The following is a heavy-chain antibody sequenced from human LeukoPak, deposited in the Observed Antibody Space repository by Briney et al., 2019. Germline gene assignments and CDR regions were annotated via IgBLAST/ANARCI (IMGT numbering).Heavy chain of an antibody. V-gene: IGHV4-4*02. Sequence: PSGTLSLTCAVSGGSISSSNWWSWVRQPPGKGLEWIGEIYHSGSTNYNPSLKSRVTISVDTSKNQFSLKLSSVTAADTAVYYCARRIWFGELSLVDDAFDIWGQGTMVTVSS. CDR3: ARRIWFGELSLVDDAFDI. CDR2: IYHSGST. J-gene: IGHJ3*02. CDR1: GGSISSSNW. D-gene: IGHD3-10*01.